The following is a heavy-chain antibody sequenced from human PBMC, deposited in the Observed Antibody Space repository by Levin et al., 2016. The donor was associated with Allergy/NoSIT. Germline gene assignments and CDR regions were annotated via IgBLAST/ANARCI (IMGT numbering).Heavy chain of an antibody. D-gene: IGHD3-10*01. Sequence: GGSLRLSCVASGFNFRTYWMEWVRQVPGKGLQWVSRITSDGRQTWYAESVKGRFIISRDNAKNTLYLQMNSLRVEDRAVYYCARDDLPWSSSAFDVWGQGTTVTVSS. J-gene: IGHJ6*02. V-gene: IGHV3-74*01. CDR2: ITSDGRQT. CDR3: ARDDLPWSSSAFDV. CDR1: GFNFRTYW.